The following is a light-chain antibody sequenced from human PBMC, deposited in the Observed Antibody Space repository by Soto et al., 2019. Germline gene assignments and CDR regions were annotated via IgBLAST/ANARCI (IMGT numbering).Light chain of an antibody. CDR2: GAS. J-gene: IGKJ2*01. V-gene: IGKV3-20*01. Sequence: EIVLTQSPGTLSLSPGERATLSCRASQSVSSSYLAWYQQKPGQAPRLLIYGASSRATGIPDRFSGSGSGTDFTLTSSILQTEAVVVYYCQQYGSSLYTFGQGTKLEIK. CDR3: QQYGSSLYT. CDR1: QSVSSSY.